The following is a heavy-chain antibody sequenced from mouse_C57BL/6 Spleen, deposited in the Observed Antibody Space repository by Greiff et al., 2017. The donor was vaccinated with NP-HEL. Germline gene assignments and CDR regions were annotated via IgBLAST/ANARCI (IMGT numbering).Heavy chain of an antibody. CDR2: SRNKANDYTT. D-gene: IGHD2-1*01. Sequence: EVQLVESGGGLVQSGRSLRLSCATSGFTFSDFYMEWVRQAPGKGLEWIAASRNKANDYTTEYSASVKGRFIVSRDTSQSILYLQMNALRAEDTAIYYCARDDLLGYFDVWGTGTTVTVSS. CDR1: GFTFSDFY. V-gene: IGHV7-1*01. CDR3: ARDDLLGYFDV. J-gene: IGHJ1*03.